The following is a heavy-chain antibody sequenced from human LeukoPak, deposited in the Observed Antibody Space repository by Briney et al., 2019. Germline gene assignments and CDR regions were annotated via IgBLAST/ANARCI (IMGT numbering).Heavy chain of an antibody. D-gene: IGHD3-3*01. CDR1: GFTFSDYY. V-gene: IGHV3-11*01. J-gene: IGHJ4*02. CDR2: ISGADSPI. CDR3: ARRRGASFGLLDY. Sequence: GGSLRLPCAASGFTFSDYYMTWIRQAPGKGLEWVSYISGADSPIFYADSVRGRFTTSRDNAKNSLYLQMNSLTAEDTAVYFCARRRGASFGLLDYWGQGTLVTVSS.